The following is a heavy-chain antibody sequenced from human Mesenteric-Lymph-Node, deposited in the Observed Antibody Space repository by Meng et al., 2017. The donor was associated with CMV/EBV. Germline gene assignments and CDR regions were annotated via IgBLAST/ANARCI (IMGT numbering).Heavy chain of an antibody. CDR2: IKQDGSEK. Sequence: GESLKISCAASGFTFSTYWMSWVRQAPGKGLEWVANIKQDGSEKYYMDSVKGRFTISRDNAKNSLYLQMNSLRAEDTAVYYCVRAYYDSTGCHDYWGQGTLVTVSS. J-gene: IGHJ4*02. CDR3: VRAYYDSTGCHDY. V-gene: IGHV3-7*01. CDR1: GFTFSTYW. D-gene: IGHD3-22*01.